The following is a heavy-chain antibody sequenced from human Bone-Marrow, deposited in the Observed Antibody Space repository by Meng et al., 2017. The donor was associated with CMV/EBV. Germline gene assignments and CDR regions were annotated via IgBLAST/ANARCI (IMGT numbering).Heavy chain of an antibody. CDR2: IYPGDSDT. Sequence: GGSLRLSCKGSGYSFTSYWIGWVRQMPGKGLEWMGIIYPGDSDTRYSPSFQGQVTISADKSISTAYLQWSSLKASDTAMYYCARSTGYCSGGSCSEPGDYWGQGTLVTVSS. D-gene: IGHD2-15*01. J-gene: IGHJ4*02. V-gene: IGHV5-51*01. CDR3: ARSTGYCSGGSCSEPGDY. CDR1: GYSFTSYW.